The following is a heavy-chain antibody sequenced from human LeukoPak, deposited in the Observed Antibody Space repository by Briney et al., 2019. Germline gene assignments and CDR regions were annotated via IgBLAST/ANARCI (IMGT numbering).Heavy chain of an antibody. D-gene: IGHD3-10*01. Sequence: SETLSLTCTVSGGYISSYYWSWIRQPAGKGLEWIGRIYTSGSTNYNPSLKSRVTISVDTSKNQFSLKLSSVTAADTAVYYCARDKLTVRGVSEAFDIWGQGTMVTVSS. V-gene: IGHV4-4*07. CDR2: IYTSGST. J-gene: IGHJ3*02. CDR1: GGYISSYY. CDR3: ARDKLTVRGVSEAFDI.